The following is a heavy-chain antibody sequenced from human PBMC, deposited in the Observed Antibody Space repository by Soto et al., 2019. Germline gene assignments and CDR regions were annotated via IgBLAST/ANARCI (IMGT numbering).Heavy chain of an antibody. CDR1: GYTFTGYY. Sequence: ASVKVSCKASGYTFTGYYMHWVRHSPGQGLEWMGWINPSGGSTSYAQKFQGRVTMTRDTSTSTVYMELSSLRSEDTAVYYCARPGVTMVRGVKNYYYGMDVWGQGNKVTVSS. D-gene: IGHD3-10*01. CDR3: ARPGVTMVRGVKNYYYGMDV. J-gene: IGHJ6*02. CDR2: INPSGGST. V-gene: IGHV1-46*01.